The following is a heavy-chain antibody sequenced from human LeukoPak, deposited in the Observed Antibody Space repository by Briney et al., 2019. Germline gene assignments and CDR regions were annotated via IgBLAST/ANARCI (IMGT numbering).Heavy chain of an antibody. D-gene: IGHD4-17*01. J-gene: IGHJ2*01. CDR2: ISGSGGST. CDR1: GFTFSSYA. CDR3: AKRELHDYGDYGVEEYWYFDL. Sequence: GGSLRLSCAASGFTFSSYAVSWVRQAPGKGLAWVSAISGSGGSTYYADSVKGRFTISRDNSKNTLYLQMNSLRAEDTAVYYCAKRELHDYGDYGVEEYWYFDLWGRGTLVTVSS. V-gene: IGHV3-23*01.